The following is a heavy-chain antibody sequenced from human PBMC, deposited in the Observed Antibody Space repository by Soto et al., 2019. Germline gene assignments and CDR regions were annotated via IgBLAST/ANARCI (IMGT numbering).Heavy chain of an antibody. J-gene: IGHJ4*02. CDR2: INHSGST. D-gene: IGHD4-17*01. CDR3: ARGETTVKKRDYFDY. V-gene: IGHV4-34*01. CDR1: GGSFSGYY. Sequence: PSETLSLTCAVYGGSFSGYYWSWIRQPPGKGLEWIGEINHSGSTNYNPSLKSRVTISVDTSKNQFSLKLSSVTAADTAVYYCARGETTVKKRDYFDYWGQGTLVTVSS.